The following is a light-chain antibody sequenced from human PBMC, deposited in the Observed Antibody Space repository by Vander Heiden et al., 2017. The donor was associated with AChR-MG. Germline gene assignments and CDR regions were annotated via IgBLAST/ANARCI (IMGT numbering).Light chain of an antibody. V-gene: IGKV1-27*01. CDR2: GAS. CDR1: KGVSNY. Sequence: DIQMTQSPSSLSASVGDRVTITCRASKGVSNYLAWYQQKPGKVPKLLIYGASTLQSGVPSRFSGSGSGTDFTLTISSLQPEDVATYYCQKYNSAPRTFGQGTKVEIK. CDR3: QKYNSAPRT. J-gene: IGKJ1*01.